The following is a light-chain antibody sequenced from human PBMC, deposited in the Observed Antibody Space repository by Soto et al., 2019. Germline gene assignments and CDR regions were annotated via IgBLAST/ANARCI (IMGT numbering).Light chain of an antibody. Sequence: QLVLTQPPSASGTPGQRVTISCSGSSSNIGSNYVYWYQQLPGTAPKVLIYRNNQRPSEVPDRFSGSKSGTSASLAISGLRSEDETDYYCAAWDDSLSGVLFGGGTKLTVL. V-gene: IGLV1-47*01. CDR1: SSNIGSNY. CDR2: RNN. CDR3: AAWDDSLSGVL. J-gene: IGLJ2*01.